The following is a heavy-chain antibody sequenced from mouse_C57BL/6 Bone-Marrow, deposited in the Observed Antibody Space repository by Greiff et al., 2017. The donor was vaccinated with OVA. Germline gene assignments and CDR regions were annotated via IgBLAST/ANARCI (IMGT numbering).Heavy chain of an antibody. V-gene: IGHV1-5*01. Sequence: EVQLQQSGPVLARPGASVKMSCKTSGYTFTSYWMHWVKQRPGQGLEWIGAIYPGNSDTSYNQKFKGKAKLTAVTSASTAYMELSSLTNEDSAVYYCTRGYYDYDAWFAYWGQGTLVTVSA. J-gene: IGHJ3*01. D-gene: IGHD2-4*01. CDR3: TRGYYDYDAWFAY. CDR2: IYPGNSDT. CDR1: GYTFTSYW.